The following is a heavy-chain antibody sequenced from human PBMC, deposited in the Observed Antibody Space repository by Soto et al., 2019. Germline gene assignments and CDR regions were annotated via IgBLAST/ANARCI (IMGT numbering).Heavy chain of an antibody. CDR2: IYYSGST. CDR1: GGSTSSSSYY. CDR3: ARHRTRNWLDL. V-gene: IGHV4-39*01. D-gene: IGHD6-6*01. Sequence: SETLSLTCIVSGGSTSSSSYYWGWIRQPPGKGLEWMGSIYYSGSTYYNPSLKSRVTISVDTSKNQFSLKLSSVTAADTAVFYCARHRTRNWLDLWGRGAQVTVSS. J-gene: IGHJ5*02.